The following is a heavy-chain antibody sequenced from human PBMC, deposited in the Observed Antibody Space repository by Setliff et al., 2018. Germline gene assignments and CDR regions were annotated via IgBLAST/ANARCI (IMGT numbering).Heavy chain of an antibody. Sequence: ASVKVSCKASGYTFTSYGFSWVRQAPGQGLEWMGWISGYNGNTNYAQKVQGRVTMTTDTSTGTIYMELRSLRADDTAVYYCSRFGLYYEAVYGGGDYYYYGMDVRGQGTTVTVSS. CDR2: ISGYNGNT. J-gene: IGHJ6*02. D-gene: IGHD3-16*01. V-gene: IGHV1-18*01. CDR1: GYTFTSYG. CDR3: SRFGLYYEAVYGGGDYYYYGMDV.